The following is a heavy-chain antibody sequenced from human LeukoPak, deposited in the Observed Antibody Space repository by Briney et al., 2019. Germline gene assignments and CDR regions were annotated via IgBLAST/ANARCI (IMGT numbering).Heavy chain of an antibody. J-gene: IGHJ4*02. D-gene: IGHD3/OR15-3a*01. Sequence: GGSLRLSCAASGFTVSSNYMSWVRQAPGKGLEWVSVIYSGGSTYYADSVKGRFTISRDDAKNSLFLQMNSLRAEDTAVYYCARDKDWAFDYWGQGTLVTVSS. V-gene: IGHV3-53*01. CDR2: IYSGGST. CDR3: ARDKDWAFDY. CDR1: GFTVSSNY.